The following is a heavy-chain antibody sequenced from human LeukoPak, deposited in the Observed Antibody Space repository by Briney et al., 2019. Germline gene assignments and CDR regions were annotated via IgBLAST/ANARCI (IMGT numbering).Heavy chain of an antibody. V-gene: IGHV4-34*01. D-gene: IGHD5-18*01. CDR1: GGSFSGYY. J-gene: IGHJ4*02. CDR2: INHSGST. Sequence: SETLSLTCAVYGGSFSGYYRSWIRQPPGKGLEWIGEINHSGSTNYNPSLKSRVTISVDTSKNQFSLKLSSVTAADTAVYYCARTTTWIQLWLPHFDYWGQGTLVTVSS. CDR3: ARTTTWIQLWLPHFDY.